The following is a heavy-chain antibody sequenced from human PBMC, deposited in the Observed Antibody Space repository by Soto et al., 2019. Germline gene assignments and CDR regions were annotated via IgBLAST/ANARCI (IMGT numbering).Heavy chain of an antibody. Sequence: EVQLVESGGGLVQPGGSLRLSCGASGFTFRTYWLSWVRQAPGKGLEWVANINQDGSEKNYVDSVKGRFTISRDNAKNALHLQMSSLRAEDTALYYCARDGSTSGYSYDYHGMDVWGQGTTVTVSS. CDR2: INQDGSEK. V-gene: IGHV3-7*05. CDR3: ARDGSTSGYSYDYHGMDV. CDR1: GFTFRTYW. J-gene: IGHJ6*02. D-gene: IGHD5-18*01.